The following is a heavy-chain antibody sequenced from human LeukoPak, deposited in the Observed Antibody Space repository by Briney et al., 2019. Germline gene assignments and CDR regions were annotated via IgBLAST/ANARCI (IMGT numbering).Heavy chain of an antibody. CDR1: GYTFTSYG. Sequence: ASVKVSCKASGYTFTSYGISWVRQAPGQGLEWMGWISAYNGNTNYAQKLQGRVTMTTDTSTSTAYMELRSLRSDDTAVYYCARGRYYYDGSVDPFDYWGQGTLVTVSS. V-gene: IGHV1-18*01. CDR2: ISAYNGNT. J-gene: IGHJ4*02. CDR3: ARGRYYYDGSVDPFDY. D-gene: IGHD3-22*01.